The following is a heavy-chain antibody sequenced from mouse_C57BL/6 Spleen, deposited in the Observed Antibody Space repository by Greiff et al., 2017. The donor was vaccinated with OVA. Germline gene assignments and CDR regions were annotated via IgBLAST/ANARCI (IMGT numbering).Heavy chain of an antibody. CDR3: ARGLLDA. J-gene: IGHJ2*01. CDR1: GYTFTSYW. CDR2: IDPSDSYT. Sequence: QVQLKQPGAELVKPGASVKLSCKASGYTFTSYWMQWVKQRPGQGLEWIGEIDPSDSYTNYNQKFKGKATLTVDTSSSTAYMQLSSLTSEDSAVYYCARGLLDAWGQGTTLTVSS. V-gene: IGHV1-50*01. D-gene: IGHD1-1*01.